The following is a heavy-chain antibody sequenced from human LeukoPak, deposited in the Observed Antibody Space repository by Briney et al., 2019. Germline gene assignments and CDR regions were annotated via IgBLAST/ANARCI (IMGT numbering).Heavy chain of an antibody. Sequence: PSETLSLTCTVSGGSISSGGYYWSWIRQPPGKGLEWIGYIYHSGSTYYNPSLKSRVTISVDRSKNQFSLKLSSVTAADTAVYYCARMFRRNWNDVDYFDYWGQGTLVTVSS. J-gene: IGHJ4*02. CDR2: IYHSGST. CDR3: ARMFRRNWNDVDYFDY. V-gene: IGHV4-30-2*01. CDR1: GGSISSGGYY. D-gene: IGHD1-1*01.